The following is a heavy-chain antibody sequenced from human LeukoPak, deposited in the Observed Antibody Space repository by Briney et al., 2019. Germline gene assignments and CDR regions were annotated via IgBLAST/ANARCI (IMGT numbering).Heavy chain of an antibody. Sequence: PGGSLRLSCAASGFTFSIYSMHWVRQPPGKGREWVSYISSSDSNIYYATYVKGRFTISRNNAKNSLYLQMTSLRAEDTAVYYCAKDISGCGYSYGRNDYWGQGTLITVSS. D-gene: IGHD5-18*01. CDR3: AKDISGCGYSYGRNDY. V-gene: IGHV3-48*01. J-gene: IGHJ4*02. CDR2: ISSSDSNI. CDR1: GFTFSIYS.